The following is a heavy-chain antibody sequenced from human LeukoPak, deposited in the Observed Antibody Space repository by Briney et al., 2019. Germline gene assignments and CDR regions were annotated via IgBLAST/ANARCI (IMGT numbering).Heavy chain of an antibody. CDR1: GGSFSGYY. J-gene: IGHJ3*02. CDR2: INHSGST. D-gene: IGHD3-22*01. CDR3: ARSYDSSVDAFDI. V-gene: IGHV4-34*01. Sequence: SETLSLTCAVYGGSFSGYYWSWIRQPPGKGLEWIGEINHSGSTNYNPSLKSRVTISVVRSKNQFSLKLSSVTAADTAVYYCARSYDSSVDAFDIWGQGTMVTVSS.